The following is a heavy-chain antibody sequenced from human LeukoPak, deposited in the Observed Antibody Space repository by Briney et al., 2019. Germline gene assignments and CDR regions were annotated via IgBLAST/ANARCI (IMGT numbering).Heavy chain of an antibody. J-gene: IGHJ5*02. Sequence: PSETLSLTCTVSGGSISSYYWSWIRQPPGKGLEWIGYIYYSGSTNYKPSLKSRVTISVDTSKNQFSLKLSSVTAADTAVYYCARDSVRDSPPNWFDPWGQGTLVTVSS. CDR1: GGSISSYY. CDR3: ARDSVRDSPPNWFDP. CDR2: IYYSGST. V-gene: IGHV4-59*13. D-gene: IGHD3-16*02.